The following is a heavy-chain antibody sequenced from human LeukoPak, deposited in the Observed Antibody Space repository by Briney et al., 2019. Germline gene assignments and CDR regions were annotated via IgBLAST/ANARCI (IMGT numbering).Heavy chain of an antibody. Sequence: SETLSLTCAVSGGSISSGGYYWSWIRQPPGKGLEWIGEINHSGSTNYNPSLKSRVTISVDTSKNQFSLKLSSVTAADTAVYYCARGVGSTSSWGQGTLVTVSS. CDR1: GGSISSGGYY. D-gene: IGHD2-2*01. V-gene: IGHV4-39*07. CDR3: ARGVGSTSS. J-gene: IGHJ5*02. CDR2: INHSGST.